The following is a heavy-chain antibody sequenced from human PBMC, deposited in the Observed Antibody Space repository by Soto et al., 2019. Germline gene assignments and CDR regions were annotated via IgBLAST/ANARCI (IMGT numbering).Heavy chain of an antibody. CDR1: GGSISSYY. CDR3: XRGILTGQKRNNYFDY. V-gene: IGHV4-59*12. D-gene: IGHD3-9*01. CDR2: IYYSGST. J-gene: IGHJ4*02. Sequence: SETLSLTCTVSGGSISSYYWSWIRQPPGKGLEWIGYIYYSGSTNYNPSLKSRVTISVDTXXXXXXXXXXXVXAADTAVYYCXRGILTGQKRNNYFDYWGQGTLVTVSS.